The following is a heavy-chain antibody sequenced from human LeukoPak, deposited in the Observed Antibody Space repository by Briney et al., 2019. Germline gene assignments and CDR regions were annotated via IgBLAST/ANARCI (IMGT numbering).Heavy chain of an antibody. Sequence: GGSLRLSCAASGFTFSSYAMSWDRQAPGKGLEWVSTISGSAGSTYYADSVKGRFTISRDNSKNTLCLQMITLRAEDTAVYYCAKARGYCSGASCYSDFDSWGQGTLVTVSS. V-gene: IGHV3-23*01. J-gene: IGHJ4*02. CDR2: ISGSAGST. CDR1: GFTFSSYA. CDR3: AKARGYCSGASCYSDFDS. D-gene: IGHD2-15*01.